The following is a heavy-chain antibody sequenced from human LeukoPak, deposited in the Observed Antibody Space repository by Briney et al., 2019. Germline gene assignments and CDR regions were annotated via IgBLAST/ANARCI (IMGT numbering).Heavy chain of an antibody. CDR1: GGSISSYY. V-gene: IGHV4-59*01. Sequence: SETLSLTCTVSGGSISSYYWSWIRQPPGKGLEWIGYIYYSGSTNYNPSLKSRVTISVDTSKNQFSLKLSSVTAADTAVYYCARGVFTMVRESPFDVWGQGTTVTVSS. D-gene: IGHD3-10*01. CDR3: ARGVFTMVRESPFDV. J-gene: IGHJ6*02. CDR2: IYYSGST.